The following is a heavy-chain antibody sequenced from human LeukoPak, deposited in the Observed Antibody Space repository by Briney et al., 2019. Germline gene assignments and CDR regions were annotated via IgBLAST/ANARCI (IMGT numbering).Heavy chain of an antibody. CDR2: ISYDGSNK. V-gene: IGHV3-30-3*01. CDR3: ARDGGMDV. Sequence: SCKASGYTFTDYYMHWVRQAPGKGLEWVAVISYDGSNKYYADSVKGRFTISRDNSKNTLYLQMNSLRAEDTAVYYCARDGGMDVWGQGTTVTVSS. CDR1: GYTFTDYY. J-gene: IGHJ6*02.